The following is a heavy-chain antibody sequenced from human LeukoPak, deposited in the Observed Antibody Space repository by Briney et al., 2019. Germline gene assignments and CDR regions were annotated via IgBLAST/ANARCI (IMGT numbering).Heavy chain of an antibody. Sequence: PGGSLRLSCAASGFTFSNAWMSWVRQAPGKGLEWVGRIKSKTDGGTTDYAAPVKGRFTISRDDSKNTLYLQMNSLKTEDTAVYYCTTLKXIVVVVAATPDYYYYMXVWGKGTTXT. J-gene: IGHJ6*03. V-gene: IGHV3-15*01. CDR2: IKSKTDGGTT. D-gene: IGHD2-15*01. CDR1: GFTFSNAW. CDR3: TTLKXIVVVVAATPDYYYYMXV.